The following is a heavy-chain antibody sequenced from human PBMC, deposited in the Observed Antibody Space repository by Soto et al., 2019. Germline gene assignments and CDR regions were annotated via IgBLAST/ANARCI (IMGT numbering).Heavy chain of an antibody. CDR2: IYYSGST. D-gene: IGHD3-10*01. V-gene: IGHV4-30-4*01. Sequence: SETLSLTCTVSGGSISSGDYYWSWIRQPPGKGLEWIGYIYYSGSTYYNPSLKSRVTISVDTSKNQFSLKLSSVTAADTSVYYCARGRIWFGESEAFDIWGQGTMVTVSS. J-gene: IGHJ3*02. CDR3: ARGRIWFGESEAFDI. CDR1: GGSISSGDYY.